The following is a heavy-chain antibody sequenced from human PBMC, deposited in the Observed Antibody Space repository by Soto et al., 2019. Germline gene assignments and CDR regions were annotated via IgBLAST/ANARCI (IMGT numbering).Heavy chain of an antibody. V-gene: IGHV1-8*01. CDR1: GYTFSDFD. D-gene: IGHD3-16*01. CDR3: ARGNPFNYAGFDV. J-gene: IGHJ6*02. Sequence: QAHLEQSGAEVKRPGASVKVSCKASGYTFSDFDINWLRQASGQGPEWMGWMNAKSGDTFFAQRFQGKFNMTWDTAVSTADMEVGSLTSDDTAMYYCARGNPFNYAGFDVWGQGTTVAVSS. CDR2: MNAKSGDT.